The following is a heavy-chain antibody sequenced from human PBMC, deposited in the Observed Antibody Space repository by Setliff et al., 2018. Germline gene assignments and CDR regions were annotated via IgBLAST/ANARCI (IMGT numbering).Heavy chain of an antibody. CDR1: GYTFTTYA. V-gene: IGHV1-3*01. D-gene: IGHD3-10*01. J-gene: IGHJ4*02. CDR3: ATDQERFGELFDY. CDR2: INAGKGST. Sequence: GASVKVSCKASGYTFTTYAMHWVRQAPGQRLEWMGWINAGKGSTKYSQKFQGRVTITRDTSASTAYMEPSSLRSEDTAVYYCATDQERFGELFDYWGQGTLVTVSS.